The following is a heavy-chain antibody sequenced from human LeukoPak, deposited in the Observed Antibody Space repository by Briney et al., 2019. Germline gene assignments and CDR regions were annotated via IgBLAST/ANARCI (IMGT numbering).Heavy chain of an antibody. D-gene: IGHD3-3*01. CDR2: IYHSGST. V-gene: IGHV4-30-2*01. J-gene: IGHJ5*02. CDR3: ARKISSDYYDFWSGYSSPGWFDP. CDR1: GGSISSGGYS. Sequence: PSETLSLTCAVSGGSISSGGYSWSWIRQPPGKGLEWIGYIYHSGSTYYNPSLKSRVTISVDRSKNQFSLKLSSVTAADTAVYYCARKISSDYYDFWSGYSSPGWFDPWGQGTLVTVSS.